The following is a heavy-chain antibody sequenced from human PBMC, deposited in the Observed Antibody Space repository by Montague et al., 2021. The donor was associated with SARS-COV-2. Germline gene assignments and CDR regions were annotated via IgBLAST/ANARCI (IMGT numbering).Heavy chain of an antibody. CDR1: GGSFSVYY. CDR2: SSQIGTG. CDR3: AREQAVERAGRTLVAFDM. Sequence: SETLSLTCAVYGGSFSVYYWCWLRKSPSRGLEWSGVSSQIGTGHSNPSRPSRVSISIDTSRSQFTLNLSSVTAAATAMYFCAREQAVERAGRTLVAFDMRGQGTLVTVSS. D-gene: IGHD1-1*01. J-gene: IGHJ1*01. V-gene: IGHV4-34*01.